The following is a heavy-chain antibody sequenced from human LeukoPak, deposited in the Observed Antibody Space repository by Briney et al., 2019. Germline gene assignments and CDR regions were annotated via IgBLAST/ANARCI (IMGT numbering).Heavy chain of an antibody. D-gene: IGHD3-22*01. CDR1: GYTFTSYG. CDR2: ISAYNGNT. J-gene: IGHJ5*02. CDR3: ARVGSPNDYYDSSGYYYVEWFDP. V-gene: IGHV1-18*01. Sequence: GASVKVSCKASGYTFTSYGISWVRQAPGQGLEWMGWISAYNGNTNYAQKPQGRVTMTTDTSTSTAYMELRSLRSDDTAVYYCARVGSPNDYYDSSGYYYVEWFDPWGQGTLVTVSS.